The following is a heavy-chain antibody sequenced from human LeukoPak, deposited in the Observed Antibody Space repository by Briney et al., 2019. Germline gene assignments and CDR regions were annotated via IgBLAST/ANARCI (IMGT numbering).Heavy chain of an antibody. CDR2: ISGSGGST. V-gene: IGHV3-23*01. Sequence: GGSLRLSCAASGFTFSDYYMSWIRQAPGKGLEWVSAISGSGGSTYYADSVKGRFTISRDNSKNTLYLQMNSLRAEDTAVYYCAREDERGFGPGVFDYWGQGTLVTVSS. D-gene: IGHD3-10*01. J-gene: IGHJ4*02. CDR1: GFTFSDYY. CDR3: AREDERGFGPGVFDY.